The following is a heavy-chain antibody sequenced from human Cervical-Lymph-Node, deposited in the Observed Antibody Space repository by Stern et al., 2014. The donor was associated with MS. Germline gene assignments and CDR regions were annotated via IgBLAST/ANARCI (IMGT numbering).Heavy chain of an antibody. CDR2: IYWDDDK. D-gene: IGHD2-2*01. V-gene: IGHV2-5*02. CDR3: AHRHPTRYCSSFTCYPHYFDL. CDR1: GFSLRTSGVG. Sequence: QITLKESGPTLVKSTQTLTLTCTVSGFSLRTSGVGVGWLRQPPGKALEWLALIYWDDDKRYSPSLQSRLTIPKDASKNQVVLTMTNMDPVDTATYYCAHRHPTRYCSSFTCYPHYFDLWGQGTLITVSS. J-gene: IGHJ4*02.